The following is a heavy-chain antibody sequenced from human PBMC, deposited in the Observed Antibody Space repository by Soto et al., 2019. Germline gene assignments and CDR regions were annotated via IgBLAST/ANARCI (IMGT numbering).Heavy chain of an antibody. CDR3: ARTYYDFWSGYGQYGMDV. Sequence: ASVKVSCKASGYTFTGYYMHWVRQAPGQGLEWMGWINPNSGGTNYAQKFQGWVTMTRDTSISTAYMELSRLRSDDTAVYYCARTYYDFWSGYGQYGMDVWGQGTKVTVSS. CDR2: INPNSGGT. D-gene: IGHD3-3*01. V-gene: IGHV1-2*04. CDR1: GYTFTGYY. J-gene: IGHJ6*02.